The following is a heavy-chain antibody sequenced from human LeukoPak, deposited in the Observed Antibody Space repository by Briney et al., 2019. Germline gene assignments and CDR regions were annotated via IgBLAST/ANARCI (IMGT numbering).Heavy chain of an antibody. Sequence: ASVKVSCNTSGYTFNGYFIHWVRQAAGQGLEWMGRINPSSGVTEYAQNFQGRVAMSRDTSISTASMELSWLTSDDAAVYYCARDLSSTPNWEFDYWGQGTLVTVSS. CDR2: INPSSGVT. CDR1: GYTFNGYF. J-gene: IGHJ4*02. V-gene: IGHV1-2*06. D-gene: IGHD7-27*01. CDR3: ARDLSSTPNWEFDY.